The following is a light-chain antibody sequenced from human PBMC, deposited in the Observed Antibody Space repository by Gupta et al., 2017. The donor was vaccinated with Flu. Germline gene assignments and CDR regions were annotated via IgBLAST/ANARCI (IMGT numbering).Light chain of an antibody. CDR3: KRGTHPCT. CDR1: QSIVNNNGIYY. J-gene: IGKJ2*02. Sequence: TSCRSSQSIVNNNGIYYLTWFQQSPGQPPRLLNYAVSSRASGVPGRCGGRGSGTHITLKSRRVEADDVGVYYCKRGTHPCTFGQGTRLEI. CDR2: AVS. V-gene: IGKV2-30*01.